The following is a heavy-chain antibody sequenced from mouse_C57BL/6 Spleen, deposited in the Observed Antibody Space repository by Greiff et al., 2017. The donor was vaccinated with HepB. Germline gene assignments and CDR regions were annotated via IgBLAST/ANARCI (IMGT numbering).Heavy chain of an antibody. Sequence: VKLQESGPGLVQPSQSLSITCTVSGFSLTSYGVHWVRQSPGKGLEWLGVIWRGGSTDYNAAFMSRLSITKDNSKSQVFFKMNSLQADDTAIYYCAKKGYYYGSSYAMDYWGQGTSVTVSS. D-gene: IGHD1-1*01. CDR1: GFSLTSYG. J-gene: IGHJ4*01. V-gene: IGHV2-5*01. CDR3: AKKGYYYGSSYAMDY. CDR2: IWRGGST.